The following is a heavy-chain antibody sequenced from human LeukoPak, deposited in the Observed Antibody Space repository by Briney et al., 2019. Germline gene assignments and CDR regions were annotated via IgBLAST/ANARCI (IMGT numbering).Heavy chain of an antibody. V-gene: IGHV1-8*03. CDR2: MNPNSGNT. Sequence: ASVKVSCKASGYTFTSYDINWVREATGQGLEWMGWMNPNSGNTGYAQKFQGRVTITRNTSISTAYMELSSLRSEGTAVYYCARAKNKGYYYYYYMDVWGKGTTVTVSS. J-gene: IGHJ6*03. CDR3: ARAKNKGYYYYYYMDV. CDR1: GYTFTSYD.